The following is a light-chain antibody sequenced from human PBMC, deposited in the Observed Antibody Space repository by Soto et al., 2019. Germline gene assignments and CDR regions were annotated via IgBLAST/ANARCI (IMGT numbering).Light chain of an antibody. J-gene: IGKJ1*01. V-gene: IGKV3-15*01. CDR3: QQYNNWPPA. CDR1: QSVYSN. Sequence: EIVMTQSPATLSVSPGERATLSCRASQSVYSNLAWYQQKPGQAPRRLIYGASTRATGIRAMFSGSGSGTEFTLTISSLQSEDFAVYYCQQYNNWPPAFGQGTKVEIK. CDR2: GAS.